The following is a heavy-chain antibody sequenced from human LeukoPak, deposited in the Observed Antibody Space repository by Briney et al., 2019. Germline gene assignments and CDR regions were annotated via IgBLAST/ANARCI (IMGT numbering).Heavy chain of an antibody. Sequence: GGSLRLSCAASGFTFSSYGMHWVRQAPGKGLEWVAVIWYDGSNKYYADSVKGRFTISRDNSKNTLYLQMNSLRAEDTAVYYCARGVHGAITMVRGVIVNWFDPWGQGTLVTVSS. D-gene: IGHD3-10*01. CDR1: GFTFSSYG. V-gene: IGHV3-33*01. CDR2: IWYDGSNK. CDR3: ARGVHGAITMVRGVIVNWFDP. J-gene: IGHJ5*02.